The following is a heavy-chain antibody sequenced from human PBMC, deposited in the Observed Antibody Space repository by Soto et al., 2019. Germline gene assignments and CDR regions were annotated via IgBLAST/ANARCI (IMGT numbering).Heavy chain of an antibody. Sequence: GGSLRLSCAASGFTFNNYFIHWVRQAPGRSLVWVSRIKGDGSVINYAYCVQGRFTSTIDNAKNMVHLQMDSLAAEDTAVYYFARDPAQNWFDPWGQGTLVTVSS. D-gene: IGHD2-2*01. CDR2: IKGDGSVI. CDR1: GFTFNNYF. J-gene: IGHJ5*02. V-gene: IGHV3-74*01. CDR3: ARDPAQNWFDP.